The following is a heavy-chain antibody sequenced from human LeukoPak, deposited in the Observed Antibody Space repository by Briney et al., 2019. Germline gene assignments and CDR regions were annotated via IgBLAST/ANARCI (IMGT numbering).Heavy chain of an antibody. D-gene: IGHD3-22*01. Sequence: GGSLRLSCAASGFTFSSYAMSWVRQAPGKGLEWVSAISGSGGSPYYADSVKGLFTISRDNSKNTLYLQMNSLRAEDTAVYYCAKAGVFVVVTLGDSYYFDYWGQGTLVTVSS. CDR3: AKAGVFVVVTLGDSYYFDY. J-gene: IGHJ4*02. CDR2: ISGSGGSP. V-gene: IGHV3-23*01. CDR1: GFTFSSYA.